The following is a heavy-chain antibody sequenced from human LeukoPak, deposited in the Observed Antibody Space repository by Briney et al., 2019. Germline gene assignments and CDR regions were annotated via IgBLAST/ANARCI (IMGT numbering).Heavy chain of an antibody. Sequence: SETLSLTCTVSGGSISSSSYYWGWIRQPPGKGLGWIGSIYYSGSTYYNPSLKSRVTISVDTSKNQFSLKLSSVTAADTAVYYCARDGMIVVSGGPEGFDYWGQGTLVTVSS. V-gene: IGHV4-39*07. D-gene: IGHD3-22*01. CDR1: GGSISSSSYY. J-gene: IGHJ4*02. CDR3: ARDGMIVVSGGPEGFDY. CDR2: IYYSGST.